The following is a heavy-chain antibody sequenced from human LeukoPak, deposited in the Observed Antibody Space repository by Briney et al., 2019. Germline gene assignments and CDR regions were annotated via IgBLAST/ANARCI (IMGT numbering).Heavy chain of an antibody. J-gene: IGHJ4*02. Sequence: ASVKVSCKASGYTFTGYYMHWVRQAPGQGLEWMGWINPNSGGTNYAQRFQGRVTMTRDTSISTAYMELSRLRSDDTAVYFCARGSSSSHHPALSWGQGTLVTVSS. CDR1: GYTFTGYY. D-gene: IGHD6-13*01. CDR3: ARGSSSSHHPALS. CDR2: INPNSGGT. V-gene: IGHV1-2*02.